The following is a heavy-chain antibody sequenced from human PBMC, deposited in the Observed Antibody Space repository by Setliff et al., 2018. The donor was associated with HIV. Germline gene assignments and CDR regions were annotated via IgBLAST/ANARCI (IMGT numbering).Heavy chain of an antibody. D-gene: IGHD3-10*01. CDR2: ISPDGSER. V-gene: IGHV3-7*01. Sequence: SSSSCYWGWIRQPPGKGLEWMANISPDGSERYSVDSVKGRFTISRDNAKNSLYVQMNSLRAEDTAVYYCARALGSGSSDYWGQGTLVTVSS. CDR1: SSSSCY. CDR3: ARALGSGSSDY. J-gene: IGHJ4*02.